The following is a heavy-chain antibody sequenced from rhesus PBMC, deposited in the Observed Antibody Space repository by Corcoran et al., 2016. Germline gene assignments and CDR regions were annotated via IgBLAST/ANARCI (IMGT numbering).Heavy chain of an antibody. D-gene: IGHD6-25*01. CDR3: AREDSGSPIGR. Sequence: QVQLQQWGEGLVKPSETLSLTCAVYGGSISGYYYWSWIRQPPGKGLEWIGYIYGNSASTTYNPSLRTRVTISNDTSKTQFALKLGSVTAADTAVYYCAREDSGSPIGRGGQGVLVTVSS. V-gene: IGHV4-73*01. J-gene: IGHJ4*01. CDR2: IYGNSAST. CDR1: GGSISGYYY.